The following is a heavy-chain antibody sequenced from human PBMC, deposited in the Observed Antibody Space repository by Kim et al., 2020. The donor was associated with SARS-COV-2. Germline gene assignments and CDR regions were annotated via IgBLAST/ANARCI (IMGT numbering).Heavy chain of an antibody. V-gene: IGHV3-30*04. Sequence: GGSLRLSCAASGFTFSIYALHWVRQAPGKGLEWVGSISYDGSNTYYADSVRGRFTISRDKSKNTLYLQMNSLRLDDTAVYYCARAYDPLVGAEHYFDYWGQGTRVTVSS. J-gene: IGHJ4*02. D-gene: IGHD1-26*01. CDR1: GFTFSIYA. CDR2: ISYDGSNT. CDR3: ARAYDPLVGAEHYFDY.